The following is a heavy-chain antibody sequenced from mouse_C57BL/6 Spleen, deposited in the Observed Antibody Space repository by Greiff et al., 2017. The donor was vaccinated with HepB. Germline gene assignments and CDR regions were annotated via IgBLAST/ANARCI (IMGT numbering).Heavy chain of an antibody. V-gene: IGHV1-81*01. D-gene: IGHD2-3*01. J-gene: IGHJ4*01. CDR1: GYTFTSYG. CDR2: IYPRSGNT. CDR3: ARSGDGYYEAMDY. Sequence: QVQLKESGAELARPGASVKLSCKASGYTFTSYGISWVKQRTGQGLEWIGEIYPRSGNTYYNEKFKGKATLTADKSSSTAYMELRSLTSEDSAVYFCARSGDGYYEAMDYWGQGTSVTVSS.